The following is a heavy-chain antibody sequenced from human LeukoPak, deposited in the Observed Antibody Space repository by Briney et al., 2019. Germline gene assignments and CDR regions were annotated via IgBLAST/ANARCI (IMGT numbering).Heavy chain of an antibody. CDR2: ISSSGSTI. V-gene: IGHV3-11*01. CDR3: ARGPTTLYYYYGMDV. Sequence: GGSLRLSCAASGFTFSDYYIAWIRQAPGKGLEWVSYISSSGSTIYYADSVKGRFTISRDNAKNSLYLQMNSLRAEDTAVYYCARGPTTLYYYYGMDVWGQGTTVTVSS. J-gene: IGHJ6*02. CDR1: GFTFSDYY. D-gene: IGHD1-26*01.